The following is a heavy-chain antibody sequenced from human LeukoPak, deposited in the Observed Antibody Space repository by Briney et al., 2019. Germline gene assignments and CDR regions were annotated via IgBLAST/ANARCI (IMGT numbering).Heavy chain of an antibody. Sequence: GGSLRLSCAASGFTFSFYWMSWVRQAPGKGLEWVANIKEDGSEKDYVDSVKGRFTISRDNAKNSLYLQMNSLRAEDTAVYYCARELHNNWFGPWGQGTLVTVSS. CDR2: IKEDGSEK. V-gene: IGHV3-7*01. D-gene: IGHD4-11*01. CDR1: GFTFSFYW. CDR3: ARELHNNWFGP. J-gene: IGHJ5*02.